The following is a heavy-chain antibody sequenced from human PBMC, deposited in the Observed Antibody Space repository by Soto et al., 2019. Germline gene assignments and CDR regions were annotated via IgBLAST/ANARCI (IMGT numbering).Heavy chain of an antibody. V-gene: IGHV3-15*07. CDR1: GLPISNAW. CDR2: IKTKSEGGPT. J-gene: IGHJ6*02. D-gene: IGHD2-15*01. CDR3: TTGSVEGV. Sequence: EVQLVESGGGLIHPGGSLRLSCAASGLPISNAWMNWVRQAPGKGLEWVGRIKTKSEGGPTDYAAAVKGRFTVSRDDSKNTLYLQMNSLKTEDTAVYYCTTGSVEGVWGQGTTVTVSS.